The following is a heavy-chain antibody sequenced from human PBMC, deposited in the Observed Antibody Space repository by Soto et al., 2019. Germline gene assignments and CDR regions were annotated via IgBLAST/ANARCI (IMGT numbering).Heavy chain of an antibody. CDR3: ARRVGSCSGTSCNGWFDP. CDR2: IYHSGST. J-gene: IGHJ5*02. V-gene: IGHV4-39*01. CDR1: GDSISKTTSY. D-gene: IGHD2-2*01. Sequence: SETLSLTCSVSGDSISKTTSYWGWIRQPPGKGLEWIGTIYHSGSTYYNPSLMSRVTLSIDKSKNQFSLKLNSVTAADMAVYYCARRVGSCSGTSCNGWFDPWGQGTLVTVS.